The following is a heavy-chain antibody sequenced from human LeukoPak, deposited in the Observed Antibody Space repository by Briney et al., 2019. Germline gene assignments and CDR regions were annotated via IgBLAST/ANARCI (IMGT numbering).Heavy chain of an antibody. CDR3: ARYGGYCSGGSCYPGYYFDY. D-gene: IGHD2-15*01. Sequence: GGSLKISCKGSGYLFTNYWIGWVRQMPGKGLEWMGIIYPGDSETRYSPSFQGQVTISADKSIGTAYLQWSSLRASDTAMYYCARYGGYCSGGSCYPGYYFDYWGQGTLVTVSS. CDR2: IYPGDSET. V-gene: IGHV5-51*01. CDR1: GYLFTNYW. J-gene: IGHJ4*02.